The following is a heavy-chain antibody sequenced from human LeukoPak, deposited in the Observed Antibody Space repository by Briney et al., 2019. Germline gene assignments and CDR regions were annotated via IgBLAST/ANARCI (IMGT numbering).Heavy chain of an antibody. J-gene: IGHJ3*02. Sequence: SETLSLTCAVYGGSFSGYYWSWIRQPPGKGLEWIGEINHSGSTNYNPSLKSRVTISVDTPKNQFSLKLSSVTAADTAVYYCARGAAKDAFDIWGQGTMVTVSS. CDR1: GGSFSGYY. D-gene: IGHD6-13*01. CDR3: ARGAAKDAFDI. V-gene: IGHV4-34*01. CDR2: INHSGST.